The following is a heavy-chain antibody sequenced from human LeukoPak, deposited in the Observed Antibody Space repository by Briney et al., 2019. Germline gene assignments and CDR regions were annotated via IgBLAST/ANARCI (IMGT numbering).Heavy chain of an antibody. CDR1: GFTFGDHA. J-gene: IGHJ4*02. Sequence: GGSLRLSCTASGFTFGDHAMSWVRQAPGKGLEWVGFIRSKTYGGTTEYAASVKGRFTISRDDSKSIAYLQMNSLKTEDTAVYYCTRAEAHLDYWGQGTLVTVSS. CDR3: TRAEAHLDY. V-gene: IGHV3-49*04. CDR2: IRSKTYGGTT.